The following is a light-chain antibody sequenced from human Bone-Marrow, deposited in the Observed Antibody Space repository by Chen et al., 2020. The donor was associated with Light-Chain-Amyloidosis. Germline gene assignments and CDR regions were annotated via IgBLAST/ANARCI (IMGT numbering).Light chain of an antibody. Sequence: SYELTQPPSVSVSPGQTARITCSGNVLPTKYAYWYQQKPGQAPVLVIHRDTERPSGISERFSGSSSGTTATLTISGVQAEDEADYHCQSADSSGTYEVIFCGVTKLTFL. CDR3: QSADSSGTYEVI. CDR1: VLPTKY. CDR2: RDT. V-gene: IGLV3-25*03. J-gene: IGLJ2*01.